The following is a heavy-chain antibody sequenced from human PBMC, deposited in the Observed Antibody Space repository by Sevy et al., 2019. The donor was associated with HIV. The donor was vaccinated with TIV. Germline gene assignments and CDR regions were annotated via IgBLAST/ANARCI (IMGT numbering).Heavy chain of an antibody. CDR3: ARRSWGRYYFDY. CDR1: GGSISSSNYY. Sequence: SETLSLTCTVSGGSISSSNYYWGWIRQPPGKGVEWIGSIYYSGRTYYNPSLKSRVTISVDTSKNQFSLKLNSVTAADTAVYYCARRSWGRYYFDYWGQGTLVTVSS. CDR2: IYYSGRT. V-gene: IGHV4-39*01. J-gene: IGHJ4*02. D-gene: IGHD1-26*01.